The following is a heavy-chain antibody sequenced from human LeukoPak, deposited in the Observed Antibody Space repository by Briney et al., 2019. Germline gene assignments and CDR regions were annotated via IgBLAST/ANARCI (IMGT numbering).Heavy chain of an antibody. CDR1: GFTFSSYA. V-gene: IGHV3-23*01. J-gene: IGHJ4*02. Sequence: PGGSLRLSCAASGFTFSSYAMSWVRQAPGKGLEWVSAISGSGGSTYYADSVKGRFTISRDNSKNTLYLQMNSLRAEGTAVYYCAAPRRGYDSSGYYYLLLDYWGQGTLVTVSS. CDR3: AAPRRGYDSSGYYYLLLDY. CDR2: ISGSGGST. D-gene: IGHD3-22*01.